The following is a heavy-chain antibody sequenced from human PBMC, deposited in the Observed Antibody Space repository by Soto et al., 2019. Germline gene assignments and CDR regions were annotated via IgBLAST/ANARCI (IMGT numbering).Heavy chain of an antibody. CDR1: GDSVSSNTAS. V-gene: IGHV6-1*01. Sequence: SQTLSLTCAISGDSVSSNTASWNWIRQSPSRGLEWLGRTYFRSKWYNDYAISVKSRIIINPDTSNNQFSLQLNSVTPEDTAVYFCAKGDNLGPKTGYAFDPWGQGIMVTVSS. D-gene: IGHD5-12*01. CDR3: AKGDNLGPKTGYAFDP. CDR2: TYFRSKWYN. J-gene: IGHJ5*02.